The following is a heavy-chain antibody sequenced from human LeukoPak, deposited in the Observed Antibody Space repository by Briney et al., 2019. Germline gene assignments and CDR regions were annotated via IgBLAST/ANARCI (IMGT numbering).Heavy chain of an antibody. J-gene: IGHJ4*02. V-gene: IGHV4-34*01. Sequence: SETLSLTCAVHGGSFSGYYWSWIRQPPGKGLEWIGEINHSGSTNYNPSLKSRVTISVDTSKNQFSLKLSSVTAADTAVYYCARGNYGDPSPYFDYWGQGTLVTVSS. D-gene: IGHD4-17*01. CDR3: ARGNYGDPSPYFDY. CDR1: GGSFSGYY. CDR2: INHSGST.